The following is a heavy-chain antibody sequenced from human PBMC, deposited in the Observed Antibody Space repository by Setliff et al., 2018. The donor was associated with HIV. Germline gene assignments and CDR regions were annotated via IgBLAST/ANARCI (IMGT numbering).Heavy chain of an antibody. Sequence: SETLSLTCTVSGVSISSGSYYWSWIRQSAGKGLEWIGYIFYRGSTYYNPSLKSRVSLSIDTSKNYFSLKLTSVTAADTAMYFCARAGHYDFLGGFSAQPLDPWGRGILVTVSS. CDR2: IFYRGST. V-gene: IGHV4-31*03. D-gene: IGHD3-3*01. CDR3: ARAGHYDFLGGFSAQPLDP. J-gene: IGHJ5*02. CDR1: GVSISSGSYY.